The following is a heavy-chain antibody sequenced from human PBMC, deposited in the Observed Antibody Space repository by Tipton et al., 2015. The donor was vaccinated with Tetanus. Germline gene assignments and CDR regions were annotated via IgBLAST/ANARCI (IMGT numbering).Heavy chain of an antibody. CDR3: ARYNSYLYAMDV. J-gene: IGHJ6*02. Sequence: TLSLTCALSGGSISRGAYSWSWIRQPPGKGLEWIGCIYDSGTTYSNPSLKSRVTISVGETKGQFSLNLTSVTAADTAVYYCARYNSYLYAMDVWGQGTTVAVSS. D-gene: IGHD1-14*01. CDR1: GGSISRGAYS. V-gene: IGHV4-30-2*01. CDR2: IYDSGTT.